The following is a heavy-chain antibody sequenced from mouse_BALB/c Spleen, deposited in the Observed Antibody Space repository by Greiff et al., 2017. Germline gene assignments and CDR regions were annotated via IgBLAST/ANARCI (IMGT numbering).Heavy chain of an antibody. CDR2: ISSGGGST. J-gene: IGHJ2*01. CDR3: ASELGYFDY. CDR1: GFAFSSYD. Sequence: EVQVVESGGGLVKPGGSLKLSCAASGFAFSSYDMSWVRQTPEKRLEWVAYISSGGGSTYYPDTVKGRFTISRDNAKNTLYLQMSSLKSEDTAMYYCASELGYFDYWGQGTTLTVSS. V-gene: IGHV5-12-1*01. D-gene: IGHD4-1*01.